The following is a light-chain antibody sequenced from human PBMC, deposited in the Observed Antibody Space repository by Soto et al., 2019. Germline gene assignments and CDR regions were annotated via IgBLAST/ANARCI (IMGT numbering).Light chain of an antibody. V-gene: IGKV3-20*01. J-gene: IGKJ3*01. Sequence: EIVLTQSPGTLSLSPGERATLSCRASQSVSSSYLAWYQQKPGQAPRLLIYGASSRTTGIPDRFSGSGSGTHFTLPISRLEPEDFAVYYCQQYGSAPGFTFGPGTKVDIK. CDR1: QSVSSSY. CDR3: QQYGSAPGFT. CDR2: GAS.